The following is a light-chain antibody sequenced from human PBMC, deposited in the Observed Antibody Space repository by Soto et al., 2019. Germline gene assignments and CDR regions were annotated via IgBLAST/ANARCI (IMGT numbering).Light chain of an antibody. Sequence: EIVLTQSPGTLSLSPGERATLSCRASQSVSSTYIDWYQQNPGQAPRLLIYGASSRATGIPDRFSGSGSGTEYTLTISRLEPEECAVYLWQQYGRSPPFTFGQGTKVEIK. V-gene: IGKV3-20*01. CDR2: GAS. CDR3: QQYGRSPPFT. CDR1: QSVSSTY. J-gene: IGKJ2*01.